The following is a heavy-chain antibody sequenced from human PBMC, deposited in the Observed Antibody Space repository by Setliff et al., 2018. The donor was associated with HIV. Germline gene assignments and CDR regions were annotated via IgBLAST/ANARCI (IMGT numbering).Heavy chain of an antibody. J-gene: IGHJ4*02. CDR1: GGSISTSNW. Sequence: SETLSLTCTVSGGSISTSNWWGWIRQTPGKGLEWIGYIYYSGSTNYNPSLKSRVTMSVDTSTNQFSLKLNSVTAADTAVYYCARHSSYYQYFDYWGQGSLVTSPQ. D-gene: IGHD3-10*01. CDR2: IYYSGST. V-gene: IGHV4-28*01. CDR3: ARHSSYYQYFDY.